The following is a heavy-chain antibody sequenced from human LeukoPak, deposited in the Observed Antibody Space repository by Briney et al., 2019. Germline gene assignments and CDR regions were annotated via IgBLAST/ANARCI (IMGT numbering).Heavy chain of an antibody. CDR1: GFTFSSYR. J-gene: IGHJ4*02. CDR3: ARNKKGDRYTYGHDY. Sequence: GGSLRLSCAASGFTFSSYRVRQAPGKGLEWVSSISSSSNYIYYADSMKGRFTISRDNAKNSLYLQMNRLRAEDTAVYYCARNKKGDRYTYGHDYWGQGTLVTVSS. CDR2: ISSSSNYI. V-gene: IGHV3-21*01. D-gene: IGHD5-18*01.